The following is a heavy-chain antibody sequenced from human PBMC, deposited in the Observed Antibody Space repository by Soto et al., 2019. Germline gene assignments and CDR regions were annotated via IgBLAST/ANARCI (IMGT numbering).Heavy chain of an antibody. J-gene: IGHJ5*01. D-gene: IGHD6-19*01. CDR2: IGGVGGDT. Sequence: DVQLLESGGGLVQPGGSLTLSCAASRFTFSDYAMNWVRQAPGKGLEWVSAIGGVGGDTYYADSVKGRFTISRDNSKNTMYWQMNSLRDEDTSVYYCEKDAVAYNGKWDWFDSWGQGTLVTVSS. CDR3: EKDAVAYNGKWDWFDS. V-gene: IGHV3-23*01. CDR1: RFTFSDYA.